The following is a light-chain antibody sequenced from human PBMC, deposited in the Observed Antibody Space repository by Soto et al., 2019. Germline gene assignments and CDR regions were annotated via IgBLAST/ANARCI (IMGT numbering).Light chain of an antibody. CDR1: SSNIGSNI. V-gene: IGLV1-44*01. CDR2: THN. J-gene: IGLJ2*01. Sequence: QSVLTQPPSASGTPGQRVTISCSGSSSNIGSNIVNWYQQLPGTAPKLLIYTHNQRPSGVPDRFSGSKSGTSASLAISGLQSEDEDDYFCAAWDYSLSGLVFGGGTKLTVL. CDR3: AAWDYSLSGLV.